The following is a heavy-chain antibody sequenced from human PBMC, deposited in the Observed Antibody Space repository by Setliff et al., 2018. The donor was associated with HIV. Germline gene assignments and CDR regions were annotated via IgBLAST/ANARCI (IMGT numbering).Heavy chain of an antibody. CDR3: ARLRITMIMMLNYFDY. J-gene: IGHJ4*02. CDR2: LFASGDT. Sequence: PSETLSLTCTVSGASISSYYWNWIRQPPGKGLEWIGCLFASGDTKYNPSLQSRVSMSIDTSKNQFSLRLTSVTAAATAVYFCARLRITMIMMLNYFDYWGQGTLVTVSS. CDR1: GASISSYY. V-gene: IGHV4-4*09. D-gene: IGHD3-22*01.